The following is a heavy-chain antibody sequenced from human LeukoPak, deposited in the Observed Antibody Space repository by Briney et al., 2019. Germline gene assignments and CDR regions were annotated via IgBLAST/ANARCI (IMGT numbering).Heavy chain of an antibody. CDR2: ISSSSSYI. D-gene: IGHD6-19*01. J-gene: IGHJ4*02. Sequence: GGSLRLSCAASGFTFSTYSMNWVRQAPGKGLEWVSSISSSSSYISYADSVRGRFTISRDNAKNSLYLQMNSLRAEDTAVYYCAKEMTGYSSGWGRYYFDYWGQGTLVTVSS. CDR3: AKEMTGYSSGWGRYYFDY. CDR1: GFTFSTYS. V-gene: IGHV3-21*04.